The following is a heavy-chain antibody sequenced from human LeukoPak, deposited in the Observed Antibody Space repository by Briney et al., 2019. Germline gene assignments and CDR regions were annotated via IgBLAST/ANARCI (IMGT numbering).Heavy chain of an antibody. Sequence: PSETLSLTCAVSGVSISPYYWAWIRQPPGKGLEWIGYIHTSGSNNQYPSLKSRVTISVDKSKNHFSLRLTSVAAADTAVYYCARLSAAVHLGAFDLWGQGTMVTVSS. CDR3: ARLSAAVHLGAFDL. V-gene: IGHV4-4*09. CDR1: GVSISPYY. J-gene: IGHJ3*01. D-gene: IGHD3-3*01. CDR2: IHTSGSN.